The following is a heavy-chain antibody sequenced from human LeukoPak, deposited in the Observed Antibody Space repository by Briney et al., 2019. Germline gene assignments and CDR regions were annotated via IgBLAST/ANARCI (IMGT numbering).Heavy chain of an antibody. CDR3: ARTHYYGSGSYYNRGAFDI. CDR2: ISSSSSYI. Sequence: GGSLGLSCAASGFTFSSYSMNWVRQAPGKGLEWVSSISSSSSYIYYADSVKGRFTISRDNAKNSLYLQMNSLRAEDTAVYYCARTHYYGSGSYYNRGAFDIWGQGTMVTVSS. J-gene: IGHJ3*02. CDR1: GFTFSSYS. V-gene: IGHV3-21*01. D-gene: IGHD3-10*01.